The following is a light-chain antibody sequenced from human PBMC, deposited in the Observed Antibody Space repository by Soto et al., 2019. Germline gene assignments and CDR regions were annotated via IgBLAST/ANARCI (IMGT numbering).Light chain of an antibody. CDR2: GAS. Sequence: DIVLTRSPGTLSLSPGGRATLSCRASQLVVTDYLHWYQQKPGQAPRLLIYGASSRATGIPDRFSGSGSGTDFTLTINKLEPEDFTVYFCQQYGSSLWTFGQGTKVDIK. CDR1: QLVVTDY. CDR3: QQYGSSLWT. J-gene: IGKJ1*01. V-gene: IGKV3-20*01.